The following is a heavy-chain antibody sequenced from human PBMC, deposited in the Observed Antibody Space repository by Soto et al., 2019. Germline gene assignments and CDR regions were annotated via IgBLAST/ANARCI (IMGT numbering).Heavy chain of an antibody. J-gene: IGHJ3*02. CDR2: ISSSSSYI. V-gene: IGHV3-21*01. CDR1: GFTFSSYS. D-gene: IGHD3-22*01. Sequence: EVQLVESGGGLVKPGGSLRLSCAASGFTFSSYSMNWVRQAPGKGLEWVSSISSSSSYIYYADSVKGRFTISRDNAKNSLYLQMSSLRAEDTAVYYCARDSRYYDSSSSGAFDIWSQGTMVTVSS. CDR3: ARDSRYYDSSSSGAFDI.